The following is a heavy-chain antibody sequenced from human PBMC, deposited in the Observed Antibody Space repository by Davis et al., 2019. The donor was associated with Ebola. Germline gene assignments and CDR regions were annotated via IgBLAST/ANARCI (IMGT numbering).Heavy chain of an antibody. D-gene: IGHD1/OR15-1a*01. CDR2: VDHSGNT. CDR3: ARVRTGPDGYFDY. CDR1: GGSISSYY. J-gene: IGHJ4*02. Sequence: SETLSLTCTVSGGSISSYYWTWIRQPLGKGLEWIGEVDHSGNTNYNPSFKSRVIVSEDASKNQFSPKLTSVTAADTAVYYCARVRTGPDGYFDYWGQGILVTVSS. V-gene: IGHV4-34*01.